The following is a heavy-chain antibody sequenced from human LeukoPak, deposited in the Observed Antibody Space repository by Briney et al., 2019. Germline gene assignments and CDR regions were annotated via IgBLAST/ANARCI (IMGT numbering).Heavy chain of an antibody. CDR2: IYYSGST. CDR3: ARKDAFDI. V-gene: IGHV4-39*01. Sequence: SETLSLTCTVSGGSISSSSYYWGWIRQPPGRGLEWIGSIYYSGSTHYNPSLKSRVTISVDTSKNQFSLKLSSVTAADTAVYYCARKDAFDIWGQGTMVTVSS. J-gene: IGHJ3*02. CDR1: GGSISSSSYY.